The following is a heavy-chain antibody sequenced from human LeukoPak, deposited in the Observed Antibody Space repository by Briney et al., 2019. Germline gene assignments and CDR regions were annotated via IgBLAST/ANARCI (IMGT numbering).Heavy chain of an antibody. CDR3: ARLVAAGPFDY. CDR2: ISSSSSYI. CDR1: GGSISSYY. J-gene: IGHJ4*02. V-gene: IGHV3-21*01. Sequence: PSETLSLTCTVSGGSISSYYWSWIRQPPGKGLEWVSSISSSSSYIYYADSVKGRFTISRDNAKNSLYLQMNSLRAEDTAVYYCARLVAAGPFDYWGQGTLVTVSS. D-gene: IGHD6-13*01.